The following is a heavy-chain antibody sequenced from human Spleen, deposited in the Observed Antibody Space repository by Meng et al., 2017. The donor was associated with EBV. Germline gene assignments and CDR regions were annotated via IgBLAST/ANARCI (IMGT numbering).Heavy chain of an antibody. J-gene: IGHJ4*02. CDR3: ARESDYGANWYYFDY. CDR1: DYSFTSYG. V-gene: IGHV1-18*01. Sequence: QVQLVQAGAEVKKPGASVKVSCKASDYSFTSYGVSWVRQAPGLGLEWMGWINAYNGNTNYAQKLQGRVTMTTDTSTRTAYMELRTLRADDTAVYYCARESDYGANWYYFDYWGQGTLVTVSS. CDR2: INAYNGNT. D-gene: IGHD4-23*01.